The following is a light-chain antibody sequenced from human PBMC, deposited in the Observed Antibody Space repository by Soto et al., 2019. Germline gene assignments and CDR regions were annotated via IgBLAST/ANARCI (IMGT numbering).Light chain of an antibody. CDR1: ASNIGNNS. CDR2: DDN. CDR3: GKWDTSLPAFV. J-gene: IGLJ1*01. Sequence: QSVLTQPHSVSAAPGQRGTISCSGSASNIGNNSVSWYQQLPGAAPKLLIYDDNNRHSGIPDRFSGSKSGKSATLGITGLQTGDEADYYCGKWDTSLPAFVFGHGTKVTVL. V-gene: IGLV1-51*01.